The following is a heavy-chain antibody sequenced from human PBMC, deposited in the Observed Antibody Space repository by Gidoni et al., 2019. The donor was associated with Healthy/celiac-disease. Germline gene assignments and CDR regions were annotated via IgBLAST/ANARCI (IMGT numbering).Heavy chain of an antibody. CDR2: ISYDGSNK. J-gene: IGHJ4*02. Sequence: QVQLVESGGGVVQPGRSLRLSCAASGFTFSSYGMHWVRQAPGKGLEWVAVISYDGSNKYYADSVKGRFTISRDNSKNTLYLQMNSLRAEDTAVYYCAKSFKRGGYNFGDFDYWGQGTLVTVSS. CDR1: GFTFSSYG. V-gene: IGHV3-30*18. CDR3: AKSFKRGGYNFGDFDY. D-gene: IGHD5-12*01.